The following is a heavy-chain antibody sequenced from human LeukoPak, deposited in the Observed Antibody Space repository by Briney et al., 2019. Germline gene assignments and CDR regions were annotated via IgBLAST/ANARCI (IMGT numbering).Heavy chain of an antibody. D-gene: IGHD3-16*02. CDR3: ARAPGLSNLELSDYYYMDV. J-gene: IGHJ6*03. CDR2: INPNSGGT. Sequence: GASVKVSCKASGYTFTSYGISWVRQAPGQGLEWMGWINPNSGGTNYAQKFQGRVTMTRDTSISTAYMELSRLRSDDTAVYYCARAPGLSNLELSDYYYMDVWGKGTTVTVSS. V-gene: IGHV1-2*02. CDR1: GYTFTSYG.